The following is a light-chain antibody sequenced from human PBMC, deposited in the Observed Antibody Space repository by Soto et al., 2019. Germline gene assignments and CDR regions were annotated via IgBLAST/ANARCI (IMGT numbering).Light chain of an antibody. CDR2: DAS. Sequence: DIQMTQSPSTLSASVGDRVTITCRASQSISSSLAWYQQKPGKAPKLLIYDASSLESGVPSRFSGSGSGTEFTLTISRLEPEDFAVYYCQQYGSSPGTFGQGTKLEIK. CDR1: QSISSS. CDR3: QQYGSSPGT. V-gene: IGKV1-5*01. J-gene: IGKJ2*01.